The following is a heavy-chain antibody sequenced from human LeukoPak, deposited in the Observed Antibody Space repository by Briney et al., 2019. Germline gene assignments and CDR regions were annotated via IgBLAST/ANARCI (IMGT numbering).Heavy chain of an antibody. CDR1: GGSISSSSYY. CDR3: ARDSLRTASYYMDV. CDR2: IYYSGST. D-gene: IGHD2-21*02. V-gene: IGHV4-39*07. J-gene: IGHJ6*03. Sequence: SETLSLTCTVSGGSISSSSYYWGWIRQPPGKGLEWIGSIYYSGSTYYNPSLKSRVTISVDTSKNQFSLKLSSVTAADTAVYYCARDSLRTASYYMDVWGKGTTVTVSS.